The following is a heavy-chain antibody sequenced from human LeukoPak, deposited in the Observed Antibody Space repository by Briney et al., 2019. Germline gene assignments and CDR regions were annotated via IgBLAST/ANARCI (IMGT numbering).Heavy chain of an antibody. Sequence: GGSLRLSCAASGFTFSSYEMNWVRQAPGKGLEWVSYISSSGSTIYYADSVKGRFTISRDNAKNSLYLQMNSLRAEDTAVYYCARDFHRRLYDSSAYHPYWGQGTLVTVSS. CDR1: GFTFSSYE. CDR3: ARDFHRRLYDSSAYHPY. CDR2: ISSSGSTI. D-gene: IGHD3-22*01. V-gene: IGHV3-48*03. J-gene: IGHJ4*02.